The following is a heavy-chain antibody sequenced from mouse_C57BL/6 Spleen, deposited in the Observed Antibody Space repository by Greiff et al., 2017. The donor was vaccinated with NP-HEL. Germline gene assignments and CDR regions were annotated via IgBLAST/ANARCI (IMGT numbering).Heavy chain of an antibody. J-gene: IGHJ4*01. CDR1: GYTFTSYW. D-gene: IGHD2-5*01. V-gene: IGHV1-69*01. Sequence: QVQLQQPGAELVMPGASVKLSCKASGYTFTSYWMHWVKQRPGQGLEWIGEIDPSDSYTNYNQKFKGKSTLTVDKSSSTAYMQLSSLTSEDSAVYYCARRTIVTTLYYYAMDYWGQGTSVTVSS. CDR3: ARRTIVTTLYYYAMDY. CDR2: IDPSDSYT.